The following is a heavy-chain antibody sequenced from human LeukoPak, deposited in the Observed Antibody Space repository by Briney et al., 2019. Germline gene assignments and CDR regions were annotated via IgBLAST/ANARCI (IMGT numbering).Heavy chain of an antibody. D-gene: IGHD1/OR15-1a*01. Sequence: GGSLRLSCAASGFTFSGSAMHWVRQASGKGLEWVGRIRSKANSYATAYAASVKGRFTISRDDSKNTAYLQMNSLRVEDTAVYYCAKDWFATTDYWGQGILVTVSS. CDR2: IRSKANSYAT. CDR3: AKDWFATTDY. J-gene: IGHJ4*02. V-gene: IGHV3-73*01. CDR1: GFTFSGSA.